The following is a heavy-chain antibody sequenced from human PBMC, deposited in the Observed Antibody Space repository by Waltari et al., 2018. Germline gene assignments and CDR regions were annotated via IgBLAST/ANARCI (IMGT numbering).Heavy chain of an antibody. CDR2: TYPGDSAT. D-gene: IGHD1-26*01. CDR1: EYNFTTYW. V-gene: IGHV5-51*01. J-gene: IGHJ3*02. CDR3: ARTWAADSFDI. Sequence: EVQLVQSGAEVKKPGESLKISCKGSEYNFTTYWIGWVRQMPGKGLEWMGVTYPGDSATRYSPSFQGQVAISADKSITTAYLQWSSLKASDTAMYYCARTWAADSFDIWGQGTMVTVSS.